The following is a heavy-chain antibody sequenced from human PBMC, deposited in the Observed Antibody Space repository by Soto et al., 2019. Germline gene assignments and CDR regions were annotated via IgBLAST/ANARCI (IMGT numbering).Heavy chain of an antibody. D-gene: IGHD4-17*01. CDR2: IYPGDSDT. CDR3: ARYPTMTDYFFHGMDV. V-gene: IGHV5-51*01. J-gene: IGHJ6*02. CDR1: GYTFTNYW. Sequence: ESLKISCKGSGYTFTNYWIVWARQIPGKGLEWMGIIYPGDSDTRYSPSFQGQVTISADRSISTAYLQWSSLKASDTGMYYCARYPTMTDYFFHGMDVWGQGNTVTVSS.